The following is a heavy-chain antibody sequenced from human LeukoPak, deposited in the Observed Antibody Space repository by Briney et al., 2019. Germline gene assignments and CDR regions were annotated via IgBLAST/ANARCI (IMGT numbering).Heavy chain of an antibody. V-gene: IGHV4-34*01. D-gene: IGHD3-9*01. Sequence: TSETLSLTCTVSGGSISSYYWSWIRQPPGKGLEWIGEINHSGSTNYNPSLKSRVTISVDTSKNQFSLKLSSVTAADTAVYYCARGPATYYDILTGYPALDYWGQGTLVTVSS. CDR2: INHSGST. J-gene: IGHJ4*02. CDR3: ARGPATYYDILTGYPALDY. CDR1: GGSISSYY.